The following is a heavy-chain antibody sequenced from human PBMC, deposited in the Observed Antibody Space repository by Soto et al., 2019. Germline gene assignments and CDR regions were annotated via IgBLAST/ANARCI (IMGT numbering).Heavy chain of an antibody. CDR3: ARGDGHTYGTFFDY. J-gene: IGHJ4*02. D-gene: IGHD5-18*01. CDR1: GSTISRND. V-gene: IGHV3-30-3*01. Sequence: GGARRLTCAVSGSTISRNDMHWVRQAPGKGLEWVAFISYDGSNKYYADSVTGRFTISRDNSKNTVYLQMNSLRAEDTAVYYCARGDGHTYGTFFDYWGQGTLVTVSS. CDR2: ISYDGSNK.